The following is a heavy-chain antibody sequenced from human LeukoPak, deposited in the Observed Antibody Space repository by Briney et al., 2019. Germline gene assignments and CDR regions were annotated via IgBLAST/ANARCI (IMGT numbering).Heavy chain of an antibody. CDR3: ARGTYYYDSSGYSLFDY. V-gene: IGHV4-59*01. CDR2: IYYSGST. D-gene: IGHD3-22*01. Sequence: SETLSLTCTVSGGSLSSYYWSWIRQPPGKGLEWIGYIYYSGSTNYNPSLKSRVTISVDTSKNQFSLKLSSVTAADTAVYYCARGTYYYDSSGYSLFDYWGQGTLVTVSS. J-gene: IGHJ4*02. CDR1: GGSLSSYY.